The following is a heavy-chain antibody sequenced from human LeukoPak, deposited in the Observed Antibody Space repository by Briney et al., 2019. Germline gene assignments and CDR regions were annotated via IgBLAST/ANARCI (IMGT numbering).Heavy chain of an antibody. Sequence: VASVKVSCKASGYTFTSYDINWVRQATGQGLEWMGWMNPNSGNTGYAQKFQGRVTMTRNTSISTAYMELSSLRSEDTAVYYCASVGYCTNGVCYARYYYYYGMDVWGQGTTVTVSS. J-gene: IGHJ6*02. CDR3: ASVGYCTNGVCYARYYYYYGMDV. V-gene: IGHV1-8*01. D-gene: IGHD2-8*01. CDR1: GYTFTSYD. CDR2: MNPNSGNT.